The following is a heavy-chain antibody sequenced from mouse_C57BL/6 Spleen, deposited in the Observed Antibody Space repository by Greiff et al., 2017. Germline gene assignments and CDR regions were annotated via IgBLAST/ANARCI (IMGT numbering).Heavy chain of an antibody. Sequence: VQLQQPGAELVMPGASVKLSCKASGYTFTSYWMHWVKQRPGQGLEWIGEIDPSDSYTNSNQKFKGKSTLTVDKSSSTAYMQLSSLTAEDSAVYYCARERYYGSSYGGMFAYWGQGTLVTVAA. D-gene: IGHD1-1*01. CDR2: IDPSDSYT. CDR1: GYTFTSYW. J-gene: IGHJ3*01. V-gene: IGHV1-69*01. CDR3: ARERYYGSSYGGMFAY.